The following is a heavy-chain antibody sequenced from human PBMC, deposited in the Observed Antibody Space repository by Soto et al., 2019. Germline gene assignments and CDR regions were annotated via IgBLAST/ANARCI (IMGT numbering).Heavy chain of an antibody. CDR3: ARLRSYGSGSYYKANYYYYGMDV. J-gene: IGHJ6*02. Sequence: PSETLSLTCAVYGGSFSGYYWSWIRQPPGKGLEWIGEINHSGSTNYNPSLKSRVTIPVDTSKNQFSLKLSSVTAADTAVYYCARLRSYGSGSYYKANYYYYGMDVWGQGTTVTVSS. CDR1: GGSFSGYY. D-gene: IGHD3-10*01. CDR2: INHSGST. V-gene: IGHV4-34*01.